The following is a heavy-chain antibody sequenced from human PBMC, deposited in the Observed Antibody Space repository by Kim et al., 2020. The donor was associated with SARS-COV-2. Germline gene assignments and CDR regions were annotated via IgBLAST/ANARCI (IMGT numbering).Heavy chain of an antibody. Sequence: SETLSLTCAVSGGSISSSNWWSWVRQPPGKGLEWIGEIYHSGSTNYNPSLKSRVTISVDKSKNQFSLKLSSVTAADTAVYYCVTDRGIGELSHYGMDVWGQGTTVTVSS. CDR3: VTDRGIGELSHYGMDV. CDR1: GGSISSSNW. CDR2: IYHSGST. V-gene: IGHV4-4*02. D-gene: IGHD3-10*01. J-gene: IGHJ6*02.